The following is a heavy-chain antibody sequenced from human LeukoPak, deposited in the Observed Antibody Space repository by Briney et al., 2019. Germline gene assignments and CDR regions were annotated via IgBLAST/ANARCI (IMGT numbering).Heavy chain of an antibody. CDR1: GFTFSSYG. J-gene: IGHJ4*02. D-gene: IGHD3-22*01. CDR2: ISYDGSNK. Sequence: PGGSLRLSCAASGFTFSSYGMHWVRQAPGKGLEWVAVISYDGSNKYYADSVKGRFTISRDNSKNTLYLQMNSLRAEDTAVYYCAKDRDYYDSSGYSFDYWGQGTLVTVSS. CDR3: AKDRDYYDSSGYSFDY. V-gene: IGHV3-30*18.